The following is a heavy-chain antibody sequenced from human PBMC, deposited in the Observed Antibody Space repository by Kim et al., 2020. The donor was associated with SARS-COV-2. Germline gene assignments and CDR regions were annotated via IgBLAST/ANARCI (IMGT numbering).Heavy chain of an antibody. Sequence: SETLSLTCSVSGISISSYYWSWIRQPPGKGLEWIGYIYYTGSANYNPSLRSRVTISVDTSKNQFSLKLSSMTAADTAVYYCAGTARGANFDYWCLGALVT. CDR2: IYYTGSA. D-gene: IGHD1-26*01. CDR1: GISISSYY. J-gene: IGHJ4*02. V-gene: IGHV4-59*08. CDR3: AGTARGANFDY.